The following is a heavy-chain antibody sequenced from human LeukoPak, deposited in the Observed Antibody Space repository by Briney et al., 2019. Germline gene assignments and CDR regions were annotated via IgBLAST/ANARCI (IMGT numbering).Heavy chain of an antibody. V-gene: IGHV3-21*01. CDR1: GFTFSSYS. J-gene: IGHJ6*03. CDR3: ARDGVRGDRYYYYYMDV. CDR2: ISTSSSYI. Sequence: GGSLRLSCAASGFTFSSYSMNWVRQAPGKGLEWVSSISTSSSYIYYADSVQGRFTVSRDNAKKSLYPQMNSLRAEDTAVYYCARDGVRGDRYYYYYMDVWGKGTTVTISS. D-gene: IGHD3-10*01.